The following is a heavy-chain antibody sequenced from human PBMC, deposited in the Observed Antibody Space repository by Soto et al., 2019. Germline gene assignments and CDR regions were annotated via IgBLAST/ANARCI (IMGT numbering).Heavy chain of an antibody. Sequence: QVQLVQSGTEVKKPGASVTVSCKASGDTFISYYIHWVRQAPGQGLEWMGIINPRGGTTSYGQKCLGRVTMTRDTSTSTVYRELSSLRAEDAAVYYWAREKGVEGEWLQIGRSWFDPWGQGSLVTVSS. CDR1: GDTFISYY. V-gene: IGHV1-46*01. J-gene: IGHJ5*02. CDR3: AREKGVEGEWLQIGRSWFDP. CDR2: INPRGGTT. D-gene: IGHD5-12*01.